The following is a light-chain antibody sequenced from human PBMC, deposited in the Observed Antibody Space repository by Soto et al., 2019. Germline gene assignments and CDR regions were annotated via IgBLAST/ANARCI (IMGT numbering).Light chain of an antibody. CDR2: LGS. V-gene: IGKV2-28*01. Sequence: DIVMTHSPLSLPVIPGEPASISCRSSQSLLHSNGYNYLDWYLQKPGQSPQLLIYLGSNRASGVPDRFSGSGSGTDFTLKISRVEAEDVGVYDCMEALQTPRTFGPGTRLEIK. J-gene: IGKJ5*01. CDR1: QSLLHSNGYNY. CDR3: MEALQTPRT.